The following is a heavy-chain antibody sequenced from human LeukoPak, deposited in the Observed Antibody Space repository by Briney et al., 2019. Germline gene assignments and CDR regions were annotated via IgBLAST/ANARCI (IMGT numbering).Heavy chain of an antibody. V-gene: IGHV4-59*12. Sequence: SETLSLTCTVSGGSISSYYWSWIRQPPGKGLEWIGYIYYSGSTNYNPSLKSRVTISVDTSKNQFSLKLSSVTAADTAVYYCARGPNDYGARGWFDPWGQGTLVTVSS. CDR1: GGSISSYY. CDR3: ARGPNDYGARGWFDP. CDR2: IYYSGST. D-gene: IGHD4-17*01. J-gene: IGHJ5*02.